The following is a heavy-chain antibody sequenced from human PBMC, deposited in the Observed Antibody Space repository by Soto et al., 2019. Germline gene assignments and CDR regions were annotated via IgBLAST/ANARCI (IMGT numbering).Heavy chain of an antibody. CDR2: INHSGST. V-gene: IGHV4-34*01. D-gene: IGHD2-15*01. J-gene: IGHJ5*02. CDR3: ARGFRFCSGGSCYSGWFDP. CDR1: GGSFSGYY. Sequence: QVQLQQWGAGLLKPSETLSLTCVVYGGSFSGYYWSWIRQPPGKGLEWIGEINHSGSTNYNPSLKTRVTISVDTSKNQFSLKLSSVTAADTAVHYCARGFRFCSGGSCYSGWFDPWGQGTLVTVSS.